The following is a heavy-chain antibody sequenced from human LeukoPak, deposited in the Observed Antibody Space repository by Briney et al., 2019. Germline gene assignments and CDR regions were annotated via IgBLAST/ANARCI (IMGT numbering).Heavy chain of an antibody. D-gene: IGHD3-9*01. CDR3: ARSDILTGPYDY. V-gene: IGHV5-51*01. J-gene: IGHJ4*02. Sequence: GESLQISCQGSGYSFTSYWIGWVRQVPGKGLEWMGIIYPGDSDTRYSPSFQGQVTISADKSISTAYLQWSSLKASDTAMYYCARSDILTGPYDYWGQGTLVTVSS. CDR2: IYPGDSDT. CDR1: GYSFTSYW.